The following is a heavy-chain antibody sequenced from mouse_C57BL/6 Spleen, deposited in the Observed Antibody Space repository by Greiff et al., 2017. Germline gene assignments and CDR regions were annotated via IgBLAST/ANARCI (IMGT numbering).Heavy chain of an antibody. CDR1: GFNIKDYY. Sequence: EVKLQQSGAELVKPGASVKLSCTASGFNIKDYYMHWVKQRPEQGLEWIGRIDPGGGETKYAPKFQGQATITADTTSNTAYLQLSSLTSEDTAVYYCAPYGNYVYYAIGYWGQGTSVTVSS. V-gene: IGHV14-2*01. CDR3: APYGNYVYYAIGY. J-gene: IGHJ4*01. D-gene: IGHD2-1*01. CDR2: IDPGGGET.